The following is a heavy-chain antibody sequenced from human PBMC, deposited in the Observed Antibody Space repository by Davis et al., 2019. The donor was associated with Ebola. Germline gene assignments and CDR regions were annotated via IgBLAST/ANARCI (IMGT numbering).Heavy chain of an antibody. J-gene: IGHJ6*02. Sequence: PSETLSLTCAVYGGSFSGYYWSWIRQPPGKGLEWIGEINHSGSTNYNPSLKSRVTISVDTSKNQFSLKLSSVTAADTAVYYCARGLYEYYYALDVWGQGTTVTVSS. D-gene: IGHD5/OR15-5a*01. V-gene: IGHV4-34*01. CDR1: GGSFSGYY. CDR2: INHSGST. CDR3: ARGLYEYYYALDV.